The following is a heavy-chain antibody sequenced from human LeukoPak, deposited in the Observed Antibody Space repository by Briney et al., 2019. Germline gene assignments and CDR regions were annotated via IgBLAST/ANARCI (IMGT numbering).Heavy chain of an antibody. CDR1: GFTFSSYA. D-gene: IGHD3-22*01. CDR2: ISGGGDNT. J-gene: IGHJ4*02. CDR3: AKGSYYDSSDSFYLDY. Sequence: GGSLRLSCAASGFTFSSYAMSWVRQAPGKGLEWVSGISGGGDNTYYADSVKGRFTISRDNSKNTLYVQVNSLGTEDTAAYYCAKGSYYDSSDSFYLDYWGRGTLVTVSS. V-gene: IGHV3-23*01.